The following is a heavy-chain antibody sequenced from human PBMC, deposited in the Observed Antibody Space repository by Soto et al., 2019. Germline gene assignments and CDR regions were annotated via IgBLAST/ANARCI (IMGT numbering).Heavy chain of an antibody. CDR2: IKQDGSEK. J-gene: IGHJ4*02. Sequence: EVQLVESGGGLVQPGGSLRLSCAASGFTFSSYWMSWVRQAPGKGLEWVANIKQDGSEKYYVDSVKGRFTISRDNAKNSLYLQMNSLRAEDTAVYYCARDLYYYDSSGYYLTTFDYWGQGTLVTVSS. D-gene: IGHD3-22*01. V-gene: IGHV3-7*01. CDR1: GFTFSSYW. CDR3: ARDLYYYDSSGYYLTTFDY.